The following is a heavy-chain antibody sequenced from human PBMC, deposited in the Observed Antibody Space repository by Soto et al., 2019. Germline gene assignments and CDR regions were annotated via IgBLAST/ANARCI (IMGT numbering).Heavy chain of an antibody. J-gene: IGHJ3*02. CDR3: AMKSDYYDSSGYYDAFDI. CDR1: GYSFTSYW. D-gene: IGHD3-22*01. CDR2: IYPGDSDT. Sequence: GESLKISCKGSGYSFTSYWIGWVRQMPGKGLEWMGIIYPGDSDTRYSPSFQGQVTISADKSISTAYLQWSSLKASDTAMYYCAMKSDYYDSSGYYDAFDIWGQGTIVTVSS. V-gene: IGHV5-51*01.